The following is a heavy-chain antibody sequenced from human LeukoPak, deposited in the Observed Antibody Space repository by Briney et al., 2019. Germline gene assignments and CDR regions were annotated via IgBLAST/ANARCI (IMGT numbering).Heavy chain of an antibody. J-gene: IGHJ5*02. Sequence: SETLSLTCTVSGGSISSYYWSWIRQPPGKGLEWIGYIYYSGSTNYNPSLKSRVTISVDTSKNQFSLKLNSVTAADTAVYYCARVVAAAGNNWFDPWGQGTLVTVSS. V-gene: IGHV4-59*12. CDR3: ARVVAAAGNNWFDP. CDR1: GGSISSYY. CDR2: IYYSGST. D-gene: IGHD6-13*01.